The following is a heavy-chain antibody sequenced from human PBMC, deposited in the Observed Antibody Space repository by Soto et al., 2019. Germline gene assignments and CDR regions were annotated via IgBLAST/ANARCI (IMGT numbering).Heavy chain of an antibody. V-gene: IGHV4-31*03. CDR2: IYYSGST. J-gene: IGHJ4*02. CDR1: GGSISSGGYY. D-gene: IGHD3-22*01. CDR3: ARGLNYYDSSGYYRESHPFDY. Sequence: SETLSLTCTVSGGSISSGGYYWSWIRQHPGKGLEWIGYIYYSGSTYYNPSLKSRVTISVDTSKNQFSLKLSSVTAADTAVYYCARGLNYYDSSGYYRESHPFDYWGQGTLVTVSS.